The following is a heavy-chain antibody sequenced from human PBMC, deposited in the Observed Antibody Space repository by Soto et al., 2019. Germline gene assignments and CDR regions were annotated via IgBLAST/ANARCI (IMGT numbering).Heavy chain of an antibody. V-gene: IGHV4-31*03. D-gene: IGHD1-26*01. Sequence: QVQLQESGPGLVKPSQTLSLTCTVSGGSISSGGYYWSWIRQHPGKGLEWIGYIYYSGSTYYNPSHKSRVTISVDTSKNPFSLKLSSVTAADTAVYYCAREGGIVGATAADYWGQGTLVTVSS. CDR3: AREGGIVGATAADY. CDR1: GGSISSGGYY. CDR2: IYYSGST. J-gene: IGHJ4*02.